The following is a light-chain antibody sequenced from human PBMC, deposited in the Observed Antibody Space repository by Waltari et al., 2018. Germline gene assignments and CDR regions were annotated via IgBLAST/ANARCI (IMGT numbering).Light chain of an antibody. CDR1: QSITNW. CDR2: KAS. J-gene: IGKJ4*01. CDR3: QQYNSFALT. Sequence: DIQMTQSPSTLSASVGARVTTTCRASQSITNWLAWYQQKPGKAPKLLIYKASNLETGVPPRFSGTGSGTDFTLTISGLQPDDFATYYCQQYNSFALTFGGGTKVEIK. V-gene: IGKV1-5*03.